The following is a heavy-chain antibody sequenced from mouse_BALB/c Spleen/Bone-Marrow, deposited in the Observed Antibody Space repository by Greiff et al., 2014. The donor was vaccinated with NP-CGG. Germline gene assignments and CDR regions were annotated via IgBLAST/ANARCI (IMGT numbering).Heavy chain of an antibody. CDR2: IDPSDSET. V-gene: IGHV1S126*01. Sequence: VQLQQSEPQLVRPGASVKISCKASGYSFTSYWMHWVKQRPGQGLEWIGMIDPSDSETKLNQKFKDKATLTVDKSSSTAYLQLSSPTSEDSAVYYCARRDNAPFAYWGQGTLVTVSA. CDR3: ARRDNAPFAY. CDR1: GYSFTSYW. D-gene: IGHD1-3*01. J-gene: IGHJ3*01.